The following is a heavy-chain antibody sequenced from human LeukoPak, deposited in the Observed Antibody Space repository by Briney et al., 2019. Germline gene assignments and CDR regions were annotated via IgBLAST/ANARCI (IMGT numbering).Heavy chain of an antibody. CDR3: ARDLGWIVVVPAASRNNWFDP. CDR2: INPNSGGT. CDR1: GYTFTVYY. J-gene: IGHJ5*02. V-gene: IGHV1-2*02. Sequence: ASVKVSCKASGYTFTVYYMHWVRQAPGQGLEWMGWINPNSGGTNYAQKFQGRVTMTRDTSISTAYMELSRLRSDDTAVYYCARDLGWIVVVPAASRNNWFDPWGQGTLVTVSS. D-gene: IGHD2-2*01.